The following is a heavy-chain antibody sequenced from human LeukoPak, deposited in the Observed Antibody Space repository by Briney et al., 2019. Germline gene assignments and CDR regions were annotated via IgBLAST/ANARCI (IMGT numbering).Heavy chain of an antibody. CDR3: ANDLSYGMDV. CDR1: GFTFSTYW. J-gene: IGHJ6*02. V-gene: IGHV3-74*01. D-gene: IGHD3-3*01. CDR2: INRDGSAT. Sequence: PGGSLRLSCAASGFTFSTYWMHWVRHPPGKGLVWVSRINRDGSATNYADSVKGRFTISRDNAKNTLYLQMNSLRVEDTAEYYCANDLSYGMDVWGQGTTVTVSS.